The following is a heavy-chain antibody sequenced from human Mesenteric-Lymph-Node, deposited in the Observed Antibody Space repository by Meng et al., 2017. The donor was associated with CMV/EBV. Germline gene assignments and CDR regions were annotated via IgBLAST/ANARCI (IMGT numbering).Heavy chain of an antibody. Sequence: ISWVRQAPGQGLEWMGGIIPILGIANYAQKFQGRVTITADKSTSTAYMELSSLRSEDTAVYYCASPINPVVVRGVIITLYYYGMDVWGQGTTVTVSS. CDR3: ASPINPVVVRGVIITLYYYGMDV. CDR2: IIPILGIA. V-gene: IGHV1-69*10. J-gene: IGHJ6*02. D-gene: IGHD3-10*01.